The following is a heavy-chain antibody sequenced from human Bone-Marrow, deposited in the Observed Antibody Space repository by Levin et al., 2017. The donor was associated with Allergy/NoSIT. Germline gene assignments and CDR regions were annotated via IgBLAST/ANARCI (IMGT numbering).Heavy chain of an antibody. CDR2: IYYSGST. CDR1: GGSISSGGYY. J-gene: IGHJ4*02. D-gene: IGHD6-13*01. CDR3: ASSIAAAGTGSVNEFDY. Sequence: SETLSLTCTVSGGSISSGGYYWSWIRQHPGKGLEWIGYIYYSGSTYYNPSLKSRVTISVDTSKNQFSLKLSSVTAADTAVYYCASSIAAAGTGSVNEFDYWGQGTLVTVSS. V-gene: IGHV4-31*03.